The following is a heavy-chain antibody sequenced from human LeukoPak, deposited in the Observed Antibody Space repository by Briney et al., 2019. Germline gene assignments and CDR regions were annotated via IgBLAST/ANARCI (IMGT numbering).Heavy chain of an antibody. V-gene: IGHV1-69*13. CDR2: IIPIFGTA. J-gene: IGHJ6*03. Sequence: GASVKVSCKASGGTFSSYAISWVRQAPGQGLEWMGGIIPIFGTAIYAQKFQGRVTITADESTSTAYMELSSLRSEDTAVYYCARDHYGDVNYYYYYMDVWGKGTTVTVSS. D-gene: IGHD4-17*01. CDR1: GGTFSSYA. CDR3: ARDHYGDVNYYYYYMDV.